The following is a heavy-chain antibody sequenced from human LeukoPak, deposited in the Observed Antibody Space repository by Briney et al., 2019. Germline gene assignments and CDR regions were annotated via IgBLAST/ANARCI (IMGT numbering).Heavy chain of an antibody. J-gene: IGHJ4*02. CDR1: GGTFSSYA. D-gene: IGHD3-3*01. Sequence: GASVKVSCKASGGTFSSYAISWVRQAPGQGLEWMGGIIPIFGTANYAQKFQGRVTITTDESTSTAYMELSSLRSEDTAAYYCARPSTIFGVVTYFDYWGQGTLVTVSS. V-gene: IGHV1-69*05. CDR3: ARPSTIFGVVTYFDY. CDR2: IIPIFGTA.